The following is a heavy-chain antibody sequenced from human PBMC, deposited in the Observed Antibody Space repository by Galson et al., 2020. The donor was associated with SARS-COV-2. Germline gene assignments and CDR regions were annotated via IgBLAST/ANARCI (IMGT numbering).Heavy chain of an antibody. J-gene: IGHJ4*02. CDR3: AKDRGNDYGDQLDY. Sequence: TGGSLRLSCAASGLTFSRYAMAWVRQAPGKGLEWVSSISSSGGKRYDADPVKGRFTISRDNSKNTLFLQMDSLRAEDTAVYYCAKDRGNDYGDQLDYWGQGTLVTVSS. D-gene: IGHD4-17*01. V-gene: IGHV3-23*01. CDR1: GLTFSRYA. CDR2: ISSSGGKR.